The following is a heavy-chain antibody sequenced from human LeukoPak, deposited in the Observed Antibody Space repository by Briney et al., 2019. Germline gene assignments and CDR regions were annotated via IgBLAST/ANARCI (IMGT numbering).Heavy chain of an antibody. D-gene: IGHD3-22*01. V-gene: IGHV3-30*04. Sequence: GGSLRLSCAASGFTFSSYAMHWVRQAPGKGLEWVAVISYDGSNKYYADSVKGRLTISRDNSKNTLYLQMNSLRAEDTAVYYCAKDSQPAPYYYDSSGYYYYFDYWGQGTLVTVSS. CDR3: AKDSQPAPYYYDSSGYYYYFDY. J-gene: IGHJ4*02. CDR1: GFTFSSYA. CDR2: ISYDGSNK.